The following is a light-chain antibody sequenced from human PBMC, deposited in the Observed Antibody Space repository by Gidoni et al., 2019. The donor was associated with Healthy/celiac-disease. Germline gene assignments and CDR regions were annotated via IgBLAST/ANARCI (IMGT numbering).Light chain of an antibody. Sequence: DIVMTQSPDSLAVSLGERATINCKSSQSVLYSSNNKNYLAWYQQKPGQPPKLLIYWASTRESGVPDRFSGSGSGTDFTPTISSLQAEDVAVYYCQQYSDTPPYTFGQGTKLEIK. CDR2: WAS. V-gene: IGKV4-1*01. CDR1: QSVLYSSNNKNY. CDR3: QQYSDTPPYT. J-gene: IGKJ2*01.